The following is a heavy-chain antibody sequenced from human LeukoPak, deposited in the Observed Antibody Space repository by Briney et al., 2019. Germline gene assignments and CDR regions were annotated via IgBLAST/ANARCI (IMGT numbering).Heavy chain of an antibody. CDR3: ARDVRGPHDF. CDR2: IDPDGNT. V-gene: IGHV3-74*01. J-gene: IGHJ4*02. D-gene: IGHD2/OR15-2a*01. Sequence: PGGSLRLSCAASGFTLSNSWMHWVRHAPGKGLVWVSRIDPDGNTDYADSVKGRFTISRDNAKNTLYLQMNSLRAEDTAVYRCARDVRGPHDFWGQGTLVTVSS. CDR1: GFTLSNSW.